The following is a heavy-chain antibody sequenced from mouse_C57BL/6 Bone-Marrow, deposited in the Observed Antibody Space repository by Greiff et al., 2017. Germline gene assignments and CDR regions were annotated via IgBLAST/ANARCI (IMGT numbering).Heavy chain of an antibody. CDR2: IYPGNSDT. J-gene: IGHJ3*01. Sequence: EVQLQQSGTVLARPGASVKMSCKTSGYTFTSYWMHWVKQRPGQGLEWIGAIYPGNSDTSYNQKFKGKAKLTAVTSASTAYMELSSLTNEDSAVYYCTCDDYDVGAWFAYWGQGTLVTVSA. CDR3: TCDDYDVGAWFAY. D-gene: IGHD2-4*01. V-gene: IGHV1-5*01. CDR1: GYTFTSYW.